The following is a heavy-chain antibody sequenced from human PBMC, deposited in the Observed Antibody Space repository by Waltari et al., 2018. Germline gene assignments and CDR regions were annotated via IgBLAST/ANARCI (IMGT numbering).Heavy chain of an antibody. Sequence: QVQLVESGGGVVQPGGSLRLSCAASGFTFSSYGMHWVRQAPGKGLEWVAFIRYDGSNKYYADSVKGRFTISRDNSKNTLYLQMNSLRAEDTAVYYCAKGGYSSSWYYFDYWGQGTLVTVSS. CDR2: IRYDGSNK. V-gene: IGHV3-30*02. CDR1: GFTFSSYG. D-gene: IGHD6-13*01. J-gene: IGHJ4*02. CDR3: AKGGYSSSWYYFDY.